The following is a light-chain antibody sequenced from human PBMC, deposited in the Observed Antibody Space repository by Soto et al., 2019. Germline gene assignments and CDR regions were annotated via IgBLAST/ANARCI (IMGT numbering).Light chain of an antibody. CDR1: EGIRSW. CDR2: AAS. Sequence: DIQLTQSPSSVYASVGGRVTLTCRASEGIRSWVAWYQQRPGKAPILLIFAASTLQSGVPSRFSGSGFGTEFTLTISSLQPEDFATYYCQQAHSLPRTFGQGTKVDIK. CDR3: QQAHSLPRT. J-gene: IGKJ1*01. V-gene: IGKV1D-12*01.